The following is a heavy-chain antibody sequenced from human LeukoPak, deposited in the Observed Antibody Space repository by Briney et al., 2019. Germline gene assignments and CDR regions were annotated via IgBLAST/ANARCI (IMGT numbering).Heavy chain of an antibody. Sequence: SVKVSCKASGGTFSSYAINWVRQAPGQGLEWMGGFIPIFGTANYAQKFQGRVTITADESTSTAYMELSSLRSEDTAVYYCARGSTYYDILTGSLDYWGQRTLVTVSS. CDR2: FIPIFGTA. CDR3: ARGSTYYDILTGSLDY. J-gene: IGHJ4*02. D-gene: IGHD3-9*01. CDR1: GGTFSSYA. V-gene: IGHV1-69*13.